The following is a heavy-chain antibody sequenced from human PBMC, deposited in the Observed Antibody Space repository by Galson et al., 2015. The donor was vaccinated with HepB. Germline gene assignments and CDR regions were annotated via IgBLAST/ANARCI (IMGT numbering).Heavy chain of an antibody. CDR3: AKKRSSSYSYYYMDV. J-gene: IGHJ6*03. D-gene: IGHD6-6*01. Sequence: SLRLSCAASGFTFSSYTMSWVRQAPGKGLEWVSAISGSGGSTYYADSVKGRFTISRDNAKNTLYLQMNSLRAEDTAVYYCAKKRSSSYSYYYMDVWGKGTPVTVSS. CDR1: GFTFSSYT. CDR2: ISGSGGST. V-gene: IGHV3-23*01.